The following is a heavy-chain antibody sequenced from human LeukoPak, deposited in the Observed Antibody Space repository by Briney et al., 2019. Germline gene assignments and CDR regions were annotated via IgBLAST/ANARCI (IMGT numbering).Heavy chain of an antibody. CDR3: ARDLAYYASGSYCGWFDP. J-gene: IGHJ5*02. Sequence: SETLSLTCTVSGYSISSGHYWGRIRQPPGKGLEWIGSIYHSGSTYYNPSLKSRVTISVDTSKNQFSLKLNSVTAADTAVYYCARDLAYYASGSYCGWFDPWGQGTLVTVSS. V-gene: IGHV4-38-2*02. D-gene: IGHD3-10*01. CDR2: IYHSGST. CDR1: GYSISSGHY.